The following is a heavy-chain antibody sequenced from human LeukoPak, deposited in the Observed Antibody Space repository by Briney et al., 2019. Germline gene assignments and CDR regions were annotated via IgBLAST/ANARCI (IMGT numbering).Heavy chain of an antibody. J-gene: IGHJ4*02. CDR2: IYTSGST. CDR1: GGSISSYY. Sequence: NSSETLSLTCTVSGGSISSYYWSWLRQPPGKGLEWIGYIYTSGSTNYNPSLKSRVTISVDTSKNQFSLKLSSVTAADTAVYYCARHGPADTAMAFHFDYWGQGTLVTVSS. CDR3: ARHGPADTAMAFHFDY. D-gene: IGHD5-18*01. V-gene: IGHV4-4*09.